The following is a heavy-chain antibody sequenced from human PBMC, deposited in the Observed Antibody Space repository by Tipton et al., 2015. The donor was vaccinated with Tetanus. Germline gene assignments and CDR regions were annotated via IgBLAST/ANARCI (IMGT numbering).Heavy chain of an antibody. CDR3: ARQDKRFVGYYDAMDV. CDR2: VSASGNT. V-gene: IGHV3-23*01. Sequence: SLRLSCAGSGFLISSYAMNWVRQVPGEGLEWVSGVSASGNTNYADSVDGRFTISRDNAKNTMYLQMNSLRAEDTAVYYCARQDKRFVGYYDAMDVWGQGTTVTASS. J-gene: IGHJ6*02. CDR1: GFLISSYA. D-gene: IGHD3-3*01.